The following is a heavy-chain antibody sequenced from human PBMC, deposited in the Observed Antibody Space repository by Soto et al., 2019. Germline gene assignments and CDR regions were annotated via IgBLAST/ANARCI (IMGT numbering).Heavy chain of an antibody. D-gene: IGHD6-19*01. J-gene: IGHJ4*02. V-gene: IGHV3-23*01. Sequence: EVQLLESGGGLVQPGGSLRLSCAASGFTFSSYAMSWVRQAPGKGLEWVSVISGSGDSTYYADSVKGRFTISRDNSKNTQYLQMNSLRAEETAVYYCARRTSGWYLDYWGQGTLVTVSS. CDR1: GFTFSSYA. CDR2: ISGSGDST. CDR3: ARRTSGWYLDY.